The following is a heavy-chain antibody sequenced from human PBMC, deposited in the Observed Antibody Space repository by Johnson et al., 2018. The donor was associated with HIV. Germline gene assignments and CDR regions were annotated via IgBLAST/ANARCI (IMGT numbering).Heavy chain of an antibody. D-gene: IGHD1-26*01. Sequence: VQLVESGGGVVRPGGSLRLSCAASGFTFDDYGMSWVRQGPGTGLEWVSGINWNGGSTGYADSLKGRFTISRANAKNSLYLQMNSLRAEDTALYYCARERWSEGRELRGAFDIWGHGTMVTVSS. CDR1: GFTFDDYG. J-gene: IGHJ3*02. CDR3: ARERWSEGRELRGAFDI. CDR2: INWNGGST. V-gene: IGHV3-20*04.